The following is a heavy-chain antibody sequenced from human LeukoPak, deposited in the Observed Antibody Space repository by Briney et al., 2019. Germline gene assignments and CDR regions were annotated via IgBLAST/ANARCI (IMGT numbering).Heavy chain of an antibody. D-gene: IGHD5-24*01. J-gene: IGHJ4*02. CDR3: ARHEEEDGYNPKTFHY. V-gene: IGHV4-30-4*08. Sequence: SQTLSLTCTVSGGSISSGDYYWSWIRQPPGKGLEWIGYIYYSGSTYYNPSLKSRVTISVDTSNNQFSLRLSFVTAADTAVYYCARHEEEDGYNPKTFHYWGQGTLVTVSS. CDR1: GGSISSGDYY. CDR2: IYYSGST.